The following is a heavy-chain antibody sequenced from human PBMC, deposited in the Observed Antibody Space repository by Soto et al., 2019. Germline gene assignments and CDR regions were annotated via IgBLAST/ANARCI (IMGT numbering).Heavy chain of an antibody. D-gene: IGHD1-26*01. V-gene: IGHV4-59*01. CDR3: ARGRGGTYEAVDL. Sequence: QVQLRESGPGLVKPSETLSLTCTVSSGSIGTYFWSWIRQPPGKGLEWIGYIYYSGTTNYNPSLKSRVTIFLDTSKNQFSLRLSSVTAADTAVYYCARGRGGTYEAVDLWGQGTLVTVSS. CDR1: SGSIGTYF. CDR2: IYYSGTT. J-gene: IGHJ3*01.